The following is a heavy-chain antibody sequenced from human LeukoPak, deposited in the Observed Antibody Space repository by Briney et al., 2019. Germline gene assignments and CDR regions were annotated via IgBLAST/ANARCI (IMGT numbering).Heavy chain of an antibody. D-gene: IGHD5-18*01. V-gene: IGHV1-2*02. Sequence: ASVKVSCKASGYTFTGYYMHWVRQAPGQGLEWMGWINPNSGGTNYAQKFQGRVTMTRDTSISTAYMELSRLRSDDTAVYYCARATLNVDTAMPLSPWGQGTLVTVSS. J-gene: IGHJ5*02. CDR2: INPNSGGT. CDR3: ARATLNVDTAMPLSP. CDR1: GYTFTGYY.